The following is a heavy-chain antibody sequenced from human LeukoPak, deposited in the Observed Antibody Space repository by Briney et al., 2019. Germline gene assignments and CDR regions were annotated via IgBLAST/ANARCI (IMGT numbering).Heavy chain of an antibody. D-gene: IGHD5-24*01. J-gene: IGHJ5*02. V-gene: IGHV4-59*01. CDR2: IHYSGST. CDR1: GGSISRYY. Sequence: SETLSLTCTVSGGSISRYYWSWIRQPPGKRLDWIGYIHYSGSTNYNPSLKSRLTMSVDTSKKQFSLKLRSVTAADTAVYYCARYNYGHLMFDLWGQGTLVTVSS. CDR3: ARYNYGHLMFDL.